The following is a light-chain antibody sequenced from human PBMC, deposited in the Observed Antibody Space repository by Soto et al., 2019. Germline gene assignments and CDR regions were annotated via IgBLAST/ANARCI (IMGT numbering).Light chain of an antibody. J-gene: IGLJ2*01. V-gene: IGLV4-69*01. CDR3: QTWDTGTVV. CDR1: SCNSSYE. Sequence: QSVLTQPPSASASLGATVKLTCTLSSCNSSYEFAWHQQQPVKGPRYLMQISSDGSHSEGAGIPDRFSGSTSGAERYLTISSLQSEDEADYYCQTWDTGTVVFGGGTQLTVL. CDR2: ISSDGSH.